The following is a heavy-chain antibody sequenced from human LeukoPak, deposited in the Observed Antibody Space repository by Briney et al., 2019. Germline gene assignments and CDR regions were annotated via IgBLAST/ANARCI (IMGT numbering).Heavy chain of an antibody. CDR1: GFTFSSYW. CDR3: ARVTNGGYDSGNFDY. V-gene: IGHV3-74*01. CDR2: INSDGSST. J-gene: IGHJ4*02. D-gene: IGHD5-12*01. Sequence: GGSLRLSCAASGFTFSSYWMHWVRQAPGKGLVWVSRINSDGSSTSYADSVKGRFTISRDNAKNSLYLQMNSLRAEDTAVYYCARVTNGGYDSGNFDYWGQGTLVTVSS.